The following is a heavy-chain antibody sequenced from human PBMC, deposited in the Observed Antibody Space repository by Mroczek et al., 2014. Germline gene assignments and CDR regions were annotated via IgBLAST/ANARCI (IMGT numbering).Heavy chain of an antibody. Sequence: QVTLKESGPALVKPTQTLTLTCTFSGFSLSTSGMCVSWIRQPPGKALEWLALIDWDDDKYYSTSLKTRLTISKDTSKNQVVLTMTNMDPVDTATYYCARMTKYYDFWSGYYNAFDIWGQGTMVTVSS. CDR1: GFSLSTSGMC. CDR2: IDWDDDK. D-gene: IGHD3-3*01. J-gene: IGHJ3*02. CDR3: ARMTKYYDFWSGYYNAFDI. V-gene: IGHV2-70*01.